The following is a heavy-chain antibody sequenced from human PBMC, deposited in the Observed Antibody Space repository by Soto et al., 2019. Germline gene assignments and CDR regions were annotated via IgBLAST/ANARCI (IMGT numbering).Heavy chain of an antibody. D-gene: IGHD2-15*01. Sequence: QVQLVQSGAEVKNPGSSVRVSCKASGRTFSNYGISWVRQAPGQGLEWMGGIIPIFGTPKYAQKFQAKVTITADTSTTSVYMDLSRLRSEDTAVYYCAWGTSGQISDSLDYWGEVTLLTVSS. CDR2: IIPIFGTP. CDR3: AWGTSGQISDSLDY. CDR1: GRTFSNYG. V-gene: IGHV1-69*06. J-gene: IGHJ4*02.